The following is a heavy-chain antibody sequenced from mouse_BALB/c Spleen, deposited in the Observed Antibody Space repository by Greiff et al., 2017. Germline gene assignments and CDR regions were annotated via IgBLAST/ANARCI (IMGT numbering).Heavy chain of an antibody. J-gene: IGHJ3*01. CDR3: ARRGYRYDGGFAY. CDR1: GFDFSRYW. CDR2: INPDSSTI. V-gene: IGHV4-1*02. Sequence: EVKLQESGGGLVQPGGSLKLSCAASGFDFSRYWMSWVRQAPGKGLEWIGEINPDSSTINYTPSLKDKFIISRDNAKNTLYLQMSKVRSEDTALYYCARRGYRYDGGFAYWGQGTLVTVSA. D-gene: IGHD2-14*01.